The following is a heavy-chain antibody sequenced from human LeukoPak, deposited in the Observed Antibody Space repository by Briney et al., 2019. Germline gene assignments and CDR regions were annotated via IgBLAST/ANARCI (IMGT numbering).Heavy chain of an antibody. Sequence: ASVKVSCKASGYTFTGYYMHWVRQAPGQGLEWMGRINPNSGGTNYAQKFQGRVTMTRDTSISTACMELSRLRSDDTAVYYCARDSCGGDCYSAEFDYWGQGTLVTVSS. D-gene: IGHD2-21*02. CDR3: ARDSCGGDCYSAEFDY. CDR2: INPNSGGT. CDR1: GYTFTGYY. V-gene: IGHV1-2*06. J-gene: IGHJ4*02.